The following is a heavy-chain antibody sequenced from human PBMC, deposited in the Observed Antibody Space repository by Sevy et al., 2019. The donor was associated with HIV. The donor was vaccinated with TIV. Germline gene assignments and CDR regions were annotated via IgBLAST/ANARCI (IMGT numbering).Heavy chain of an antibody. V-gene: IGHV1-69*13. CDR1: GGTFSSYA. Sequence: ASVKVSCKASGGTFSSYAISWVRQAPGQGLEWMGGIIPIFGTANYAQKFQGRVTITADESTSTAYMELSSLRSEDTAVYYCARDRYCSSTSCYTDYYYYGMDVWGQRTTVTVSS. J-gene: IGHJ6*02. D-gene: IGHD2-2*02. CDR2: IIPIFGTA. CDR3: ARDRYCSSTSCYTDYYYYGMDV.